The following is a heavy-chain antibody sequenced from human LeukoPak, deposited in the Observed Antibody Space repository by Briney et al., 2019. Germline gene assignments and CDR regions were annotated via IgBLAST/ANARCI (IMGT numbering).Heavy chain of an antibody. CDR2: ISAYNGNT. CDR3: ARVKAAALELNWFDP. Sequence: ASVKVSCKASGYTFTSYGISWVRQAPGQGLEWMGWISAYNGNTNYAQKLQGRVTMTTDTSTSTAYMELRSLRSDDTAVYYCARVKAAALELNWFDPWGQGTLVTVSS. CDR1: GYTFTSYG. D-gene: IGHD6-25*01. J-gene: IGHJ5*02. V-gene: IGHV1-18*01.